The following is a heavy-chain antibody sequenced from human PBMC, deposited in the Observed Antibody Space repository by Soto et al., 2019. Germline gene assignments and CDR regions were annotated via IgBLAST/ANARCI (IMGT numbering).Heavy chain of an antibody. J-gene: IGHJ4*02. V-gene: IGHV1-2*02. CDR1: GYTFTGYY. D-gene: IGHD3-3*01. Sequence: ASVKVSCKASGYTFTGYYMHWVRQAPGQGLEWMGWINPNSGGTNYAQKFQGRVTMTRNTSISTAYMELSSLRSEDTAVYYCARGRTPQEYYDFWSGYHPSYYFDYWGQGTLVTVSS. CDR3: ARGRTPQEYYDFWSGYHPSYYFDY. CDR2: INPNSGGT.